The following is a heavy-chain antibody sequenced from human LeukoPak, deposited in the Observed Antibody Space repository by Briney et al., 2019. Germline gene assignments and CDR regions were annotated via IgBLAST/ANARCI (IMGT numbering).Heavy chain of an antibody. V-gene: IGHV3-9*01. D-gene: IGHD3-10*01. Sequence: GGSLRLSGAASGFTFDDYAMHWVRQAPGKGLEWVSGISWNSGSIGYADSVKGRFTISRDNAKNSLYLQMNSLRAEDTALYYCAKSYYGSGKGYFDYWGQGTLVTVSS. CDR2: ISWNSGSI. CDR1: GFTFDDYA. J-gene: IGHJ4*02. CDR3: AKSYYGSGKGYFDY.